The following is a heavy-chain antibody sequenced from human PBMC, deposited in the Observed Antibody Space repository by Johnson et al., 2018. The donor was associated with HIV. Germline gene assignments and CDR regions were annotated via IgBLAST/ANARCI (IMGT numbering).Heavy chain of an antibody. J-gene: IGHJ5*01. CDR2: ISWNSGSI. V-gene: IGHV3-9*01. Sequence: VQLVESGGGLVQPGGSLRLSCAASGFTFSSYWMSWVRQAPGKGLEWVSGISWNSGSIGYADSVKGRFTISRDNVKNSLYLQMNSLRAEDTALYYCAKDMRIAARPAVWEEGDNVRGLLGLRWAMWALRDS. D-gene: IGHD6-6*01. CDR3: AKDMRIAARPAVWEEGDNVRGLLGLRWAMWALRDS. CDR1: GFTFSSYW.